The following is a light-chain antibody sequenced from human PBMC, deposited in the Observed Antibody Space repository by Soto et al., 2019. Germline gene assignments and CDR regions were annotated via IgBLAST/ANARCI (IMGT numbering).Light chain of an antibody. CDR1: QSVSSH. J-gene: IGKJ1*01. CDR2: DAS. CDR3: QHYNSYSEA. Sequence: EILFAQSPATLSLSPGGRATLSCRASQSVSSHLAWYQQKPGQAPRLLIYDASNRATGIPARFSGSGSGTEFTLTISSLQPDDFATYYCQHYNSYSEAFGQGTKVDIK. V-gene: IGKV3-11*01.